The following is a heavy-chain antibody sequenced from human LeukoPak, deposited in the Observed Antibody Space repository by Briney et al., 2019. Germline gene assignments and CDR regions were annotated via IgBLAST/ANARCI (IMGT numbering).Heavy chain of an antibody. CDR2: IYYSGST. J-gene: IGHJ4*02. Sequence: SQTLSLTCTVSGGSISSGGYSWSWIRQHPGKGLEWIGYIYYSGSTYYNPSLKSRVTISVDTSKNQFSLKLSSVTAADTAVYYCARSDTYSSSSRPFDYWGQGTLVTASS. CDR1: GGSISSGGYS. CDR3: ARSDTYSSSSRPFDY. V-gene: IGHV4-31*03. D-gene: IGHD6-6*01.